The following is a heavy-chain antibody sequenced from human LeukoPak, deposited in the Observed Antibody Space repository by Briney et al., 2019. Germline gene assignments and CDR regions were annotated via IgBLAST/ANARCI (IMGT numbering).Heavy chain of an antibody. D-gene: IGHD4-17*01. Sequence: GGSLRLSCAASGFTFSDHYMDWVRQAPGKGLEWVGRTRNKANSYTTEYAASVKGRFTISRDDSKNSLYLQMNSLKTEDTAVYYCASGDYGECGYWGQGTLVTVSS. J-gene: IGHJ4*02. CDR2: TRNKANSYTT. CDR1: GFTFSDHY. V-gene: IGHV3-72*01. CDR3: ASGDYGECGY.